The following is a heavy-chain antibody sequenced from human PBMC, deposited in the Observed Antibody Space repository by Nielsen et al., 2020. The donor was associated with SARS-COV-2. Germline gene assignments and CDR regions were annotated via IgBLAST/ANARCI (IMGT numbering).Heavy chain of an antibody. Sequence: GESLKISCAASGFTFSSYAMHWVRQAPGKGLEWVAVISYDGSNKYYADSVKGRFTISRDNSKNTLYLQMNSLRAEDTAVYYCARELRRDDSWGQGTLVTVSS. CDR3: ARELRRDDS. V-gene: IGHV3-30-3*01. J-gene: IGHJ4*02. D-gene: IGHD2-21*02. CDR1: GFTFSSYA. CDR2: ISYDGSNK.